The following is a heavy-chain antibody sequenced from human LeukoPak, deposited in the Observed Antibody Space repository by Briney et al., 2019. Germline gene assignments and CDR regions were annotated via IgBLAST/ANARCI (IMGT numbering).Heavy chain of an antibody. D-gene: IGHD3-22*01. J-gene: IGHJ4*02. Sequence: GGSLRLSCTTSGFTFGDYAMSWVRQAPGKGLEWVSFIRRKAHGGATEYAASVKGRFSSSRDDSKSIAYLQMNSLKTEDTAVYFCTRVTYYYDNSGYFHFDSWGQGSLVTVSS. CDR2: IRRKAHGGAT. CDR3: TRVTYYYDNSGYFHFDS. CDR1: GFTFGDYA. V-gene: IGHV3-49*04.